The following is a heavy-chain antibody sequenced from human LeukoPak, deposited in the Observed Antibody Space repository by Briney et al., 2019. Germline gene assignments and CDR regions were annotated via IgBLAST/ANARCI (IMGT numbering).Heavy chain of an antibody. D-gene: IGHD3-3*01. V-gene: IGHV1-69*13. CDR3: ARDAKLRFLEWPRLYYYYGMDV. Sequence: SVKVSCKASGGTFSSYAISWVRQAPGQGLEWMGGIIPIFGTANYAQKFQGRVTITADESTSTAYMELSSLRSEDTAVYYCARDAKLRFLEWPRLYYYYGMDVWGQGTTVTVSS. CDR2: IIPIFGTA. CDR1: GGTFSSYA. J-gene: IGHJ6*02.